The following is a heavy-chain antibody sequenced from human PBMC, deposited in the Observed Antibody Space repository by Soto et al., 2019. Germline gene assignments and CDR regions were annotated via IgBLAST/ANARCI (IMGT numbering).Heavy chain of an antibody. CDR2: IYWNGIE. D-gene: IGHD2-2*01. Sequence: QITLKESGPTLVKPTQTLTLTCTFSGFSLTTSGVGVTWIRQPPGKALEWLGLIYWNGIERYSPSLKSRLTLTKDTSKDQGVLTMTDVGPVDTATYYCAHTRVPDTLDYWGPGTRGTVSS. CDR1: GFSLTTSGVG. CDR3: AHTRVPDTLDY. J-gene: IGHJ4*02. V-gene: IGHV2-5*01.